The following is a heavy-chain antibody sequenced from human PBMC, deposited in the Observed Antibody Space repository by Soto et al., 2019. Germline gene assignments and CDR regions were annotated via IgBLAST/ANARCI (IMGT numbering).Heavy chain of an antibody. V-gene: IGHV4-34*01. J-gene: IGHJ4*02. D-gene: IGHD6-6*01. CDR1: GGSFSGYY. CDR3: ARTSPSIVHSSSSDYFDY. CDR2: INHSGST. Sequence: QVQLQQWGAGLLKPSETLSLTCAVYGGSFSGYYGSWIRQPPGKGLEWIGEINHSGSTNYNPSLKSRVTISVDTSKNQFSLKLSSVTAADTAVYYCARTSPSIVHSSSSDYFDYWGQGTLVTVSS.